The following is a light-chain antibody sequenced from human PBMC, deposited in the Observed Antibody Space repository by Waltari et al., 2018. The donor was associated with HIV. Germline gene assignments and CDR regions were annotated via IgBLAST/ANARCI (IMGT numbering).Light chain of an antibody. Sequence: SYVLTQPPSVSVAPGKTARITCGGTNIGSKSVHWYQQKPGQAPLLVIYYDSARPSGSPELFSGSNSGNTATLTVSRVEAGDEADYYCQVWDSSSDHVVFGGGTNLTVL. V-gene: IGLV3-21*04. J-gene: IGLJ2*01. CDR2: YDS. CDR1: NIGSKS. CDR3: QVWDSSSDHVV.